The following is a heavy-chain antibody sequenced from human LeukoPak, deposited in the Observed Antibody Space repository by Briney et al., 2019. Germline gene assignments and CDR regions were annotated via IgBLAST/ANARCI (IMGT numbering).Heavy chain of an antibody. CDR1: SGSISRDD. Sequence: SGTLSLTCTVSSGSISRDDWTWIPQPPGKALEWMGYVYNSGSTNYNPSLKSRVTISVDTSKNQFSLKLTSVTAADTAVYYCARDRRSSTWYYFDYWGQGTLVTVSS. V-gene: IGHV4-59*13. CDR2: VYNSGST. J-gene: IGHJ4*02. CDR3: ARDRRSSTWYYFDY. D-gene: IGHD6-13*01.